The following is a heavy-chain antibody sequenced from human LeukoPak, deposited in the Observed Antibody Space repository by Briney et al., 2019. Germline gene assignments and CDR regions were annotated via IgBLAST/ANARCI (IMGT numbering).Heavy chain of an antibody. Sequence: XSYYXSXIRQPAGKGLEWIGRIYTSGSTNYNPSLKSRVTMSVDTSKNQFSLKLSSVTAADTAVYYCARGARGDGYNFDYWGQGTLVTVSS. CDR3: ARGARGDGYNFDY. CDR1: XSYY. CDR2: IYTSGST. J-gene: IGHJ4*02. V-gene: IGHV4-4*07. D-gene: IGHD5-24*01.